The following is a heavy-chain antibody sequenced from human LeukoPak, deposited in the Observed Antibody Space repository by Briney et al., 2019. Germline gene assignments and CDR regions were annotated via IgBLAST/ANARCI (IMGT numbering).Heavy chain of an antibody. CDR1: SGSISTYY. CDR3: ARRLAVTGRYYFDY. V-gene: IGHV4-59*01. Sequence: SETLSLTCTVSSGSISTYYWTWIRQPPERGLEWIGYIYYSGITNYNPSLKSRVTMSVDTSRNQFSLRLNSVTAADTAVYYCARRLAVTGRYYFDYWGQGSLVTVSS. D-gene: IGHD4-11*01. CDR2: IYYSGIT. J-gene: IGHJ4*02.